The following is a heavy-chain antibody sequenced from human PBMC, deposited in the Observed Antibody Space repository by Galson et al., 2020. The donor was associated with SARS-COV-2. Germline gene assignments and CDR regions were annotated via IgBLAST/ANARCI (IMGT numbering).Heavy chain of an antibody. Sequence: ETSETLSLTCAVYGESFSGYYWTWIRQPPGKGLEWIGEINHSGRTNYNPSLKSRVTISIDTSKKQFSLNLSSVTAADTAVYYCARLAGDCTNGVCPRWAQGTLVNVSS. CDR2: INHSGRT. D-gene: IGHD2-8*01. CDR3: ARLAGDCTNGVCPR. J-gene: IGHJ4*02. V-gene: IGHV4-34*01. CDR1: GESFSGYY.